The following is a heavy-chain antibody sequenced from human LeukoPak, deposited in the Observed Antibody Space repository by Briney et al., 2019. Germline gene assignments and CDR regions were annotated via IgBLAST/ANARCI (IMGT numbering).Heavy chain of an antibody. V-gene: IGHV3-30*02. D-gene: IGHD3-3*01. CDR3: AKDPPYYDFWSGYPNFDY. CDR1: GFTFSSYG. Sequence: PGGSLRLSXAASGFTFSSYGMHWVRQAPGKGLEWLAFIRYDGSNKDYADSVKGRFTISRDNSKNTLYLQMNSLRAEDTAVYYCAKDPPYYDFWSGYPNFDYWGQGTLVTVSS. CDR2: IRYDGSNK. J-gene: IGHJ4*02.